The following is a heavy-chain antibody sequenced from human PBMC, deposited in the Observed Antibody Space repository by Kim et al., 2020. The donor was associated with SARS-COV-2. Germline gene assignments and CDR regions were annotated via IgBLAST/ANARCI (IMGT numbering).Heavy chain of an antibody. CDR2: IYHSGST. D-gene: IGHD3-22*01. V-gene: IGHV4-4*02. CDR3: ARGGHDSSSYYSNNPIDY. Sequence: SQTLSLTCGVSGGSISSSNWWSWVRQPPGKGLEWIGEIYHSGSTNYNPSLKSRVTISVDKSKNQFFLKLSSVTAADTAVYYCARGGHDSSSYYSNNPIDYWGQGTLVTVSS. J-gene: IGHJ4*02. CDR1: GGSISSSNW.